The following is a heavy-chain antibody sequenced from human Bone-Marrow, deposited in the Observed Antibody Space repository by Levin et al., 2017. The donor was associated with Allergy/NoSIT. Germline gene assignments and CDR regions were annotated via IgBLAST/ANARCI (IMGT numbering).Heavy chain of an antibody. CDR3: ARERCSTSCCAQSPAVDS. D-gene: IGHD2-2*01. Sequence: ASVKVSCKASGYTFNSYGISWVRQAPGQGLEWMGWISAYNGNTNYAQNFQGRVIMTRDTSTSTAYMELWSLRSDDTAVYYCARERCSTSCCAQSPAVDSWGQGTLVTVSS. V-gene: IGHV1-18*01. J-gene: IGHJ4*02. CDR1: GYTFNSYG. CDR2: ISAYNGNT.